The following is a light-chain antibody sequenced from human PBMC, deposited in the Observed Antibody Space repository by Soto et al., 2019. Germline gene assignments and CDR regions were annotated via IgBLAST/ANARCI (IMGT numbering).Light chain of an antibody. CDR3: QQYDSWPPWT. Sequence: EIEMTQSPAPLSVSPGERATLSCRSSPSVGRKLAWYQQKPGQTPSLLIYDASNKAMGVPARFSGSWSGTEFTLTISSLQSEDVAVDHCQQYDSWPPWTFGQGTKVEI. CDR2: DAS. J-gene: IGKJ1*01. CDR1: PSVGRK. V-gene: IGKV3-15*01.